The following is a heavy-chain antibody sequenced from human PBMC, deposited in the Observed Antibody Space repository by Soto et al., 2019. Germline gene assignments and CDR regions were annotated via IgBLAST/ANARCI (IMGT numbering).Heavy chain of an antibody. J-gene: IGHJ5*02. CDR1: GGTFSNYA. V-gene: IGHV1-69*15. CDR2: IIPLFGTT. CDR3: AKDGGRKGFFGNWFDP. Sequence: QVQLVQSGAEVKKPGSSVKFSCKASGGTFSNYAITWVRQAPGQGLEWLGRIIPLFGTTDYAQKFQGRVTITADESTTTAYMELSSLRSDDPAVYYFAKDGGRKGFFGNWFDPWGQGTLVTVSS. D-gene: IGHD2-15*01.